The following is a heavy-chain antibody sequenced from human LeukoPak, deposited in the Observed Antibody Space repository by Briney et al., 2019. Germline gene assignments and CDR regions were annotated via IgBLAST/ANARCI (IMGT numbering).Heavy chain of an antibody. CDR1: AGTFSSHF. Sequence: ASVKVSCKASAGTFSSHFISWVRQAPGQGLEWMGGINPIFGTDHYAQKFQDRVTITADISTNTVYMELSNLRSEDTAMYYCARDEEGDCGGDCYNWFAPWGQGTLVTVSS. V-gene: IGHV1-69*06. CDR3: ARDEEGDCGGDCYNWFAP. J-gene: IGHJ5*02. CDR2: INPIFGTD. D-gene: IGHD2-21*02.